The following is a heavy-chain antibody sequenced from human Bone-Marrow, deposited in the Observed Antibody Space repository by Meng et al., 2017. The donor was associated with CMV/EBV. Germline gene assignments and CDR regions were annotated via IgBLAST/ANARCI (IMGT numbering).Heavy chain of an antibody. J-gene: IGHJ4*02. CDR3: ARVAGDYEIGY. Sequence: GGSLRLSCAASGFTFSGYWMTWVRHVPGKGLEWVANIKQDGSETYYVDSVKGRFTISRDNAKNSLYLQMNSLRAEDTALYYCARVAGDYEIGYWGQGTLVTVSS. CDR1: GFTFSGYW. V-gene: IGHV3-7*01. CDR2: IKQDGSET. D-gene: IGHD4-17*01.